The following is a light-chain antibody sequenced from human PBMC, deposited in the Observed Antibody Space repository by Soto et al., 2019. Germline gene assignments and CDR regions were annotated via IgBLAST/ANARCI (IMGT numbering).Light chain of an antibody. Sequence: DIQMTQSPSTLSASVGDRVTITCRASQIISSWLAWYQQKPGKAPKSLIYDASTLESGVPSRFSGSESGTEFTLSISSLQPDDFATYYCQQYHSYPYTFGQGTKVEIK. CDR3: QQYHSYPYT. V-gene: IGKV1-5*01. CDR1: QIISSW. CDR2: DAS. J-gene: IGKJ2*01.